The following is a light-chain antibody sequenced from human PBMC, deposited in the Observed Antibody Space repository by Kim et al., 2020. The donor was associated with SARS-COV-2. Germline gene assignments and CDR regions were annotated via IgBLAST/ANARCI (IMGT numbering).Light chain of an antibody. CDR1: SSNIGYNY. J-gene: IGLJ3*02. CDR3: GTWDGSLKTAV. CDR2: DNN. V-gene: IGLV1-51*01. Sequence: QSVLTQPPSVSAAAGQKVAISCSGSSSNIGYNYVSWYQQLPGTAPKLLIYDNNMRPSGIPDRFSGSKSGTSATLDITGLQTGDEADYYCGTWDGSLKTAVFGGGTKLIVL.